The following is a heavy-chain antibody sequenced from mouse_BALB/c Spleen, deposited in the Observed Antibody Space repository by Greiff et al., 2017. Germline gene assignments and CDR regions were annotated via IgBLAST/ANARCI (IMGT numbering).Heavy chain of an antibody. D-gene: IGHD1-2*01. J-gene: IGHJ4*01. CDR2: ISTYYGDA. Sequence: VQLQQSGAELVRPGVSVKISCKGSGYTFTDYAMHWVKQSHAKSLEWIGVISTYYGDASYNQKFKGKATMTVDKSSSTAYMELARLTSEDSAIYYCARTTTATGDYAMDYWGQGTSVTVSS. V-gene: IGHV1S137*01. CDR3: ARTTTATGDYAMDY. CDR1: GYTFTDYA.